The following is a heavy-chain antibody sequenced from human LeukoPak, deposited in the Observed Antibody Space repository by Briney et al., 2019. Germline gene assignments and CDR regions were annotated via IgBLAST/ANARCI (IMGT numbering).Heavy chain of an antibody. Sequence: ASVKVSCKAPGYTFTSYYMHWVRQAPGQGLEWMGIINPSGGSKGYAQKFQGRVTMTRDASTSTVYMELSSLRSEDTAVYYCAREDGSGSSSFDYWGQGTLVTVSS. CDR3: AREDGSGSSSFDY. J-gene: IGHJ4*02. D-gene: IGHD3-10*01. CDR2: INPSGGSK. CDR1: GYTFTSYY. V-gene: IGHV1-46*01.